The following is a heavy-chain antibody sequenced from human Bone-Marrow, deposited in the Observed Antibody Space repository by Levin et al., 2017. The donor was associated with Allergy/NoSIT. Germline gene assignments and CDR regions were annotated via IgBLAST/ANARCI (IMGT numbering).Heavy chain of an antibody. Sequence: GASVKVSCAASGFTFSAFNMNWVRQAPGKGLEWLSYINAAGSTIFYADSVKGRFTISRDNAQNSLFLQMSSLREEDTALYYCARGTYSSGGACWGPGTLVTVSS. D-gene: IGHD3-16*01. CDR3: ARGTYSSGGAC. CDR2: INAAGSTI. V-gene: IGHV3-48*02. J-gene: IGHJ4*02. CDR1: GFTFSAFN.